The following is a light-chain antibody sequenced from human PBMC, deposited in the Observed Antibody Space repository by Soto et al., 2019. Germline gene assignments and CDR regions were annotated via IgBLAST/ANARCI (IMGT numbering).Light chain of an antibody. Sequence: QSVLSHPPSVSWTPGQLVTISCSGGISNIGSNPVYWHQHLPGTAPKLLVYRNNQRPSGVPDRFSDSKSGTSAFLPISVLRSEDEDDYYCAAWDNRLSDYVFGTGTKVTVL. CDR1: ISNIGSNP. J-gene: IGLJ1*01. CDR3: AAWDNRLSDYV. V-gene: IGLV1-47*01. CDR2: RNN.